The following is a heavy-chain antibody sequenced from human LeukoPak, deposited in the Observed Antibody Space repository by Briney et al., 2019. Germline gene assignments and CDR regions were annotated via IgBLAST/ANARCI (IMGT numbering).Heavy chain of an antibody. Sequence: GRPLRLSCAASGFTFNMFAVHWVRQAPGRGLEWVTIISYDGSEKFYADSVKGRFTISRDNSKNTLYLQMDSLRVEDTAVYYCARDSANGMDVWGQGTAVTVSS. D-gene: IGHD6-25*01. CDR1: GFTFNMFA. CDR3: ARDSANGMDV. J-gene: IGHJ6*02. CDR2: ISYDGSEK. V-gene: IGHV3-30*04.